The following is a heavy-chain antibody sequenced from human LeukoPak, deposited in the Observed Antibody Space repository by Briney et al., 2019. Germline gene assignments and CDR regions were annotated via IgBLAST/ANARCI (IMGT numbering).Heavy chain of an antibody. V-gene: IGHV1-24*01. D-gene: IGHD6-19*01. CDR2: FDPEDGET. Sequence: ASVKVSCKVSGYTLTELSMHWVRQAPGKGLEWMGGFDPEDGETIYAQKFQGRVTMTEDTSTDTAYMELSSLRSEDTAVYYCARDPPYSSGWHPFDYWGQGTLVTVSS. J-gene: IGHJ4*02. CDR3: ARDPPYSSGWHPFDY. CDR1: GYTLTELS.